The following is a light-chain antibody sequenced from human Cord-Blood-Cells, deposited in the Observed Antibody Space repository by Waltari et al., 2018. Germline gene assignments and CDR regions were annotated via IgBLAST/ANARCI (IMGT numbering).Light chain of an antibody. V-gene: IGLV2-23*01. Sequence: QSALTQPAPVSGSPGQPITISCTGTSSDVGSYNLVSWYQQHPGKAPKLMIYEGSKRPSGVSNRCSGAKSGNTASLTISGLQAEDEADYYCCADAGSSTRVFGGGTKLTVL. CDR1: SSDVGSYNL. CDR2: EGS. CDR3: CADAGSSTRV. J-gene: IGLJ3*02.